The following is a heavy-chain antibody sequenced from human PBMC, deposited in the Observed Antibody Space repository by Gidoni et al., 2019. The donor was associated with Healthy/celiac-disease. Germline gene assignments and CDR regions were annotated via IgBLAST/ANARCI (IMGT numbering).Heavy chain of an antibody. CDR3: ARWRYCSSTSCYPLYDY. CDR2: IYYSGST. J-gene: IGHJ4*02. V-gene: IGHV4-31*03. CDR1: GGSISSGGYY. D-gene: IGHD2-2*01. Sequence: QVQLQESGPGLVKPSQTLSLTCTVSGGSISSGGYYWSWIRQHPGKGLAWIGYIYYSGSTYYNPSLKSRVTISVDTSKNQFSLKLSSVTAADTAVYYCARWRYCSSTSCYPLYDYWGQGTLVTVSS.